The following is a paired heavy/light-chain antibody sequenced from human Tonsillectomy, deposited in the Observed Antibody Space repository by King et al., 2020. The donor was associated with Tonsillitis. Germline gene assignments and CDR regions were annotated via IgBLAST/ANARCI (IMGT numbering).Heavy chain of an antibody. CDR2: ISFDGSRL. J-gene: IGHJ4*02. CDR1: GFTFNTYD. V-gene: IGHV3-30*18. Sequence: QVQLVESGGGVAQPGSSLRLSCAVSGFTFNTYDMHWVRRAPGKGLEWVAVISFDGSRLNYGDSVKGRFTVSRDNSKNTLYLEMNSLRPEDTGVYYCAKAMQRYLWASAPWVDSWGQGTLVSVSS. CDR3: AKAMQRYLWASAPWVDS. D-gene: IGHD2-21*01.
Light chain of an antibody. J-gene: IGLJ3*02. V-gene: IGLV7-46*01. CDR2: DTD. CDR3: LISYNGVGV. Sequence: QAVVTQEPSLTVSPGGTVSLTCGASSGAVTRGHYPNWFQLKPGQAPTTLIYDTDNKYSWTPARFSGSLLGDKAALTLSGAQPEDEAEYYCLISYNGVGVFGGGTKLTVL. CDR1: SGAVTRGHY.